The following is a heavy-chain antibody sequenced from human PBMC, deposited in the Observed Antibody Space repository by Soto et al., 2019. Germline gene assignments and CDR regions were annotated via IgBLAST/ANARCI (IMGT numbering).Heavy chain of an antibody. V-gene: IGHV4-59*08. CDR3: ARLVVAATHWFDP. J-gene: IGHJ5*02. CDR2: IYYSGST. CDR1: GGSISSYY. D-gene: IGHD2-15*01. Sequence: LETLSLTCTVSGGSISSYYWSWIRQPPGKGLEWIGYIYYSGSTNYNPSLKSRVTISVDTSKNQFSLKLSSVTAADTAVYYCARLVVAATHWFDPWGQGTLVTVS.